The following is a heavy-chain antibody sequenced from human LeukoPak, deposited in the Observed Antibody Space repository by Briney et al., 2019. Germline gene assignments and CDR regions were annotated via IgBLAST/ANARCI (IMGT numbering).Heavy chain of an antibody. CDR1: GGSISSGGYY. D-gene: IGHD6-19*01. V-gene: IGHV4-30-2*01. Sequence: PSQTLSLTCTVSGGSISSGGYYWSWIRQPPGKGLEWIGYIYHSGSTYYNPSLKSRVTISVDRSKNQFSLKLSSVTAADTAVYYCARVTSLIAVPDAFDIWGQGTMVTVSS. CDR3: ARVTSLIAVPDAFDI. J-gene: IGHJ3*02. CDR2: IYHSGST.